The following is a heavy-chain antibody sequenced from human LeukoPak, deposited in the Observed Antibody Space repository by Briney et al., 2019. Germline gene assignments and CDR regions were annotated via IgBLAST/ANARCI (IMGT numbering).Heavy chain of an antibody. Sequence: GGSLRLSCAASGFTFSTYGLHWVRQAPGKGLEWVAVIWNDGSIRYYADSVKGRFTISRDNSENTLYLQMSNLRAEDTAVYYCASASGSYDYWGQGTLVTVSS. D-gene: IGHD1-26*01. CDR3: ASASGSYDY. CDR2: IWNDGSIR. V-gene: IGHV3-33*03. J-gene: IGHJ4*02. CDR1: GFTFSTYG.